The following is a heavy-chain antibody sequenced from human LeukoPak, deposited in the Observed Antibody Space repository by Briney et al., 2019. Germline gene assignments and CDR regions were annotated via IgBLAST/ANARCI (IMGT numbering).Heavy chain of an antibody. CDR1: GFTFSIDA. CDR3: ARDHQERWLRLRHYYGMDV. V-gene: IGHV3-74*01. Sequence: GGSPRLSSAASGFTFSIDAMHWVRQAPGEGLVRVSRINSDGRSTSYADSVKGRFTISRDNAKNSLYLQMNSLRAEDTAVYYCARDHQERWLRLRHYYGMDVWGQGTTVTVSS. D-gene: IGHD5-24*01. CDR2: INSDGRST. J-gene: IGHJ6*02.